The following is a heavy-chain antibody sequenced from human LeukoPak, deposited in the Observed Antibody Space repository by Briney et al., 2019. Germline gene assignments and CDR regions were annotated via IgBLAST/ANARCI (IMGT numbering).Heavy chain of an antibody. CDR3: ASPRRYCSSTSCSYYFDY. V-gene: IGHV4-39*07. D-gene: IGHD2-2*01. Sequence: SQTLSLTCTVSGGSISSGSYYWSWIRQPPGKGLEWIGEINHSGSTNYNPSLKSRVTISVDTSKNQFSLKLSSVTAADTAVYYCASPRRYCSSTSCSYYFDYWGQGTLVTVSS. CDR2: INHSGST. J-gene: IGHJ4*02. CDR1: GGSISSGSYY.